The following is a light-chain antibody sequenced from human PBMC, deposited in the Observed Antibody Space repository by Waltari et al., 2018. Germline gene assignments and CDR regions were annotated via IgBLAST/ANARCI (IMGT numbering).Light chain of an antibody. CDR2: AAS. CDR1: QSISSY. Sequence: DIQMTQSPSSLSASVGDRVTITCRASQSISSYLNWYQQKPGKVPKLPIYAASTLQSGVPSRFSGSGSGTDFTLTISSPQPEDFATYYCQQTYSTPFTFGPGTKVDIK. V-gene: IGKV1-39*01. CDR3: QQTYSTPFT. J-gene: IGKJ3*01.